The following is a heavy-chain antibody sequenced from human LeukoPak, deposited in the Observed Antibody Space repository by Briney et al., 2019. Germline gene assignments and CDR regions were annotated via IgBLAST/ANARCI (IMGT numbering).Heavy chain of an antibody. V-gene: IGHV4-34*01. J-gene: IGHJ6*02. CDR3: ARGRHRYCSSTSCYPRHYYYYGMDV. D-gene: IGHD2-2*01. CDR1: GGSFSGYY. Sequence: SETLSLTCAVYGGSFSGYYWSWIRQPPGKGLEWLGEINHSGSTNYNPSLKSRVTISVDTSKNQFSLKLSSVTAADTAVYYCARGRHRYCSSTSCYPRHYYYYGMDVWGQGTTVTVSS. CDR2: INHSGST.